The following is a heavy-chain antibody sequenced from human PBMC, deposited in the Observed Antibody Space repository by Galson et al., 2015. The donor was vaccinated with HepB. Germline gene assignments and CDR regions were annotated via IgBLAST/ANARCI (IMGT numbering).Heavy chain of an antibody. CDR3: ASRFEYYYDSSGYYFLFWDAFDI. CDR1: GFTVSSNY. V-gene: IGHV3-66*01. D-gene: IGHD3-22*01. J-gene: IGHJ3*02. Sequence: SLRLSCAASGFTVSSNYMSWVRQAPGKGLEWVSVIYSGGSTYYADSVKGRFTISRDNSKNTLYLQMNSLRAEDTAVYYCASRFEYYYDSSGYYFLFWDAFDIWGQGTMVTVSS. CDR2: IYSGGST.